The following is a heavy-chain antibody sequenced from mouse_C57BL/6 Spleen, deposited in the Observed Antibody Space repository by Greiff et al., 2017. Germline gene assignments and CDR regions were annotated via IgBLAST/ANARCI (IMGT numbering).Heavy chain of an antibody. CDR2: IYPGSGST. J-gene: IGHJ3*01. CDR3: ARSHDYPFAY. V-gene: IGHV1-55*01. CDR1: GYTFTSYW. Sequence: VQLQQPGAELVKPGASVTMSCKASGYTFTSYWITWVKQRPGQGLEWIGDIYPGSGSTTSNETFKSKATLTVDTSSSTAYMQLSSRTSEDSAVYYCARSHDYPFAYWGQGTLVTVSA. D-gene: IGHD2-4*01.